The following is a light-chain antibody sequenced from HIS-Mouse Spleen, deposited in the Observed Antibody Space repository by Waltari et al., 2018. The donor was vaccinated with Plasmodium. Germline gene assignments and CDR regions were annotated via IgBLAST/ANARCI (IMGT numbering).Light chain of an antibody. CDR2: EVS. Sequence: QSALTQPPSVSGSPGQSVTISCTGTSSDVGSYNRVSWYQQPPGTAPKLMIYEVSNRPSGVPDRFSGSKSGNPASLPISGLQAEDEADYYCSLYTSSGTWVFGGGTKLTVL. CDR3: SLYTSSGTWV. V-gene: IGLV2-18*01. J-gene: IGLJ3*02. CDR1: SSDVGSYNR.